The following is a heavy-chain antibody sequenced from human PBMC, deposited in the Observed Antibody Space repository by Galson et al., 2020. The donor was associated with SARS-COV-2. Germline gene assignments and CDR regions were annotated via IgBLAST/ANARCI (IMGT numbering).Heavy chain of an antibody. D-gene: IGHD3-10*01. CDR2: IYSGGST. V-gene: IGHV3-53*04. Sequence: TGGSLRLSCAASGFTVSSNYMSWVRQAPGKGLEWVSVIYSGGSTYYADSVKGRFTISRHNSKNTLYLQMNSLRAEDTAVYYCAREARGSSSYYGMDVCGQGPTITVSS. J-gene: IGHJ6*02. CDR3: AREARGSSSYYGMDV. CDR1: GFTVSSNY.